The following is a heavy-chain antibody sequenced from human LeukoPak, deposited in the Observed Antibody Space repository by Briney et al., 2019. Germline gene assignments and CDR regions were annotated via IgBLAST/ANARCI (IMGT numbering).Heavy chain of an antibody. V-gene: IGHV4-4*07. Sequence: PSETLSLTCNVSGVSIRSYYWSGIRQPAGGGLEWIGRIYISGNTNYNPSLKSRVTMSLDTSKNQFSLNLNSVTAADTAVYYCARTMSFSTQYYFDYWGQGTLVTVSS. D-gene: IGHD3-22*01. CDR2: IYISGNT. CDR3: ARTMSFSTQYYFDY. CDR1: GVSIRSYY. J-gene: IGHJ4*02.